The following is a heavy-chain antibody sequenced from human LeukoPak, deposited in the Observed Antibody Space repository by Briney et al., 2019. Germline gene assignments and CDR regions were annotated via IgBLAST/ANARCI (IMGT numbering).Heavy chain of an antibody. CDR1: GGSISSGGYY. CDR2: IYNSGST. V-gene: IGHV4-31*03. Sequence: SETLFLTCTVSGGSISSGGYYWSWIRQHPGKGLEWIGYIYNSGSTYYNPSLKSRLSISADTSKNQFSLNLTSVTAADTAVYYCARALSVTTSYWFDPWGQGTLVTVSS. J-gene: IGHJ5*02. CDR3: ARALSVTTSYWFDP. D-gene: IGHD4-17*01.